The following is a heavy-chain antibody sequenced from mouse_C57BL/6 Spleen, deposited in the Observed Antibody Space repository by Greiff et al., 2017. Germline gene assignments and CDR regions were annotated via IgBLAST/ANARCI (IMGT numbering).Heavy chain of an antibody. D-gene: IGHD1-2*01. Sequence: EVQGVESGGGLVKPGGSLKLSCAASGFTFSDYGMHWVRQAPEKGLEWVAYISSGSSTIYYADTVKGRFTISRDNAKNTMFQQMTSLRSENTAMYYCARGYYGPYYAMDYWGQGTSVTVSS. J-gene: IGHJ4*01. CDR1: GFTFSDYG. CDR2: ISSGSSTI. CDR3: ARGYYGPYYAMDY. V-gene: IGHV5-17*01.